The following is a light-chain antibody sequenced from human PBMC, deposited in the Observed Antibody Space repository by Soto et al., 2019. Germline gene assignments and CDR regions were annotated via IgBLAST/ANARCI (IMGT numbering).Light chain of an antibody. V-gene: IGKV3-20*01. J-gene: IGKJ4*01. CDR3: QQCGDSPLT. CDR2: GAS. Sequence: EIVMTQSPGTLSLSPGERATLSCRANQSISSNYLAWYQQKPDQAPSLLIYGASSRATGIPDRFSGSGSGTDFTLTISSLQPEDFAVYYCQQCGDSPLTFGGGTRVEIK. CDR1: QSISSNY.